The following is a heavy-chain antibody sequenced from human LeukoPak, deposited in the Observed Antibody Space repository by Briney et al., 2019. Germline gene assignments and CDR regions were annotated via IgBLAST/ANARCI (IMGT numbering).Heavy chain of an antibody. CDR3: ARGQVNRLLWVGELLSNINPFDY. CDR2: INPSGGST. CDR1: GYTFTSYY. D-gene: IGHD3-10*01. Sequence: ASVKVSCKASGYTFTSYYMHWVRQAPGQGLEWMGIINPSGGSTSYAQKFQGRVTMTRDMSTSTVYMELSSLRSDDTAVYYCARGQVNRLLWVGELLSNINPFDYWGQGTLVTVSS. J-gene: IGHJ4*02. V-gene: IGHV1-46*01.